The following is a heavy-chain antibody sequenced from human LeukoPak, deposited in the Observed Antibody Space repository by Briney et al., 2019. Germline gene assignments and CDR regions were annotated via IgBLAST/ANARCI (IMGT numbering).Heavy chain of an antibody. CDR2: MNPNSGNT. J-gene: IGHJ5*02. CDR1: GYTFTSYD. V-gene: IGHV1-8*01. D-gene: IGHD3-10*01. CDR3: ARGGELLWFGELLGWFDP. Sequence: ASVKVSCKASGYTFTSYDINWVRQATGQGLEWMGWMNPNSGNTGYAQKFQGRVTMTRNTSISTAYMELSSLRSGDTAVYYCARGGELLWFGELLGWFDPWVQGTLVTVSS.